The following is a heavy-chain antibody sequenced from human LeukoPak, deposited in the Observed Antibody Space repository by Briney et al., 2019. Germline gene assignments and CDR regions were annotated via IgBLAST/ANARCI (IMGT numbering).Heavy chain of an antibody. CDR3: ARDRITMVRGIQNWFDP. D-gene: IGHD3-10*01. Sequence: GASVKVSCKASGYTFTRYYMHWVRQAPGKGLEWMGWINPNSGGTKYAQKFQGRVTMTRDTSITTAYMELSRLRSDDTAVYYCARDRITMVRGIQNWFDPWGQGTLVTVSS. CDR1: GYTFTRYY. V-gene: IGHV1-2*02. CDR2: INPNSGGT. J-gene: IGHJ5*02.